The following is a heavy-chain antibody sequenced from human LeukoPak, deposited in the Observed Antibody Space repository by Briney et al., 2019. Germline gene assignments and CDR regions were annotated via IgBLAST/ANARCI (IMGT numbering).Heavy chain of an antibody. CDR3: ASLNSYGYWGEYYFDY. CDR1: GGSISSYY. Sequence: PSETLSLTCTVSGGSISSYYWSWIRQPPGKGLEWIGYIYYSGSTNYNPSLKSRVTISVDTSKNQFSLKLSSVTAADTAVYYCASLNSYGYWGEYYFDYWGQGTLVTVSS. J-gene: IGHJ4*02. D-gene: IGHD5-18*01. CDR2: IYYSGST. V-gene: IGHV4-59*01.